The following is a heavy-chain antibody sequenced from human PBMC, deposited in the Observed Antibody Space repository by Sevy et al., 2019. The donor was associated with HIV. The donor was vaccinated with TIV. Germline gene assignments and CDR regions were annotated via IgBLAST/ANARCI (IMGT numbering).Heavy chain of an antibody. Sequence: GGSLRLSCAASGFTFSNYDMHWVRQASGKGLEWVSTIGVASDTYYPDSVKGRFSISRENAKNPLYLQMNSLRAGDTAVYYCARGAGPFAYWGRGTVVTVSS. CDR3: ARGAGPFAY. D-gene: IGHD6-19*01. J-gene: IGHJ4*02. V-gene: IGHV3-13*01. CDR1: GFTFSNYD. CDR2: IGVASDT.